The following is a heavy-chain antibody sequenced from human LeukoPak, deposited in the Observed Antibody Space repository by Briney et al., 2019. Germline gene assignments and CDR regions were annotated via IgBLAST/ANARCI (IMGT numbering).Heavy chain of an antibody. CDR2: IGTAGDT. J-gene: IGHJ6*03. Sequence: GGSLRLSCAASGFTFSSYDMHWVRQATGKGLEWVSAIGTAGDTYYPGSVKGRFTISRDNAKNSLYLQMNSLRAEDTTVYYCATDGFSDFWSGSYYYYYMDVWGKGTTVTVSS. D-gene: IGHD3-3*01. V-gene: IGHV3-13*01. CDR1: GFTFSSYD. CDR3: ATDGFSDFWSGSYYYYYMDV.